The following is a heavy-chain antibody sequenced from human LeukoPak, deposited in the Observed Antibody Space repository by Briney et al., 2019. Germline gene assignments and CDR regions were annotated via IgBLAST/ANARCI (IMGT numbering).Heavy chain of an antibody. CDR1: GYTFTGYY. J-gene: IGHJ5*02. Sequence: ASVKVSRKASGYTFTGYYMHWVRQAPGQGLEWMGWIHPNSGGTNHAQKLQGRVTMTRDTSISTAYMELSRLRSDDTAVYYCARDRRYCSSTSCYGWFDPWGQGTLVTVSS. V-gene: IGHV1-2*02. D-gene: IGHD2-2*01. CDR2: IHPNSGGT. CDR3: ARDRRYCSSTSCYGWFDP.